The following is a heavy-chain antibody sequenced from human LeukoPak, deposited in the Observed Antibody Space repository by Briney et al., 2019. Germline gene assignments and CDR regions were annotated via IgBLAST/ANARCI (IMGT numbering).Heavy chain of an antibody. CDR1: GGSISSGDYY. Sequence: KASETLSLTCTVSGGSISSGDYYWSWIRQPPGKGLEWIGYIYYSRSTYYNPSLKSRVTISVDTSKNQFSLKLSSVTAADTAVYYCARDIVVVPAATDPYYYYGMDVWGQGTTVTVSS. D-gene: IGHD2-2*01. J-gene: IGHJ6*02. V-gene: IGHV4-30-4*01. CDR2: IYYSRST. CDR3: ARDIVVVPAATDPYYYYGMDV.